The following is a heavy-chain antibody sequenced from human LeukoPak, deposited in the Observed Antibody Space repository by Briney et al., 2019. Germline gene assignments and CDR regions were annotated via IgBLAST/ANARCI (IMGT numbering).Heavy chain of an antibody. V-gene: IGHV3-21*01. CDR1: GFTFSSYS. Sequence: GGSLRLSCAASGFTFSSYSMNWVRQAPGKGLEWVSSISSSSSYIYYADSVKGRFTISRDNAKNSLYLQMNSLRAEDTAVYYCARENQRSSGSAGFFDYWGQGALVTVSS. CDR3: ARENQRSSGSAGFFDY. J-gene: IGHJ4*02. CDR2: ISSSSSYI. D-gene: IGHD6-25*01.